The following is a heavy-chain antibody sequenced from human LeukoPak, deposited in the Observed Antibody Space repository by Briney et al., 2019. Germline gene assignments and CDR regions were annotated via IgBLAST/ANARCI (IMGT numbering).Heavy chain of an antibody. CDR1: GGSISSYY. CDR2: IYTSGST. V-gene: IGHV4-4*07. Sequence: SETLSLTCTVSGGSISSYYWSWIRQPAGKGLEWIGRIYTSGSTNYNPSLKSRVTMSVDTSKNQFSLKLSSVTAADTAVYYCARDIGVVPAARRFDPWGQGTLVTVSS. CDR3: ARDIGVVPAARRFDP. D-gene: IGHD2-2*01. J-gene: IGHJ5*02.